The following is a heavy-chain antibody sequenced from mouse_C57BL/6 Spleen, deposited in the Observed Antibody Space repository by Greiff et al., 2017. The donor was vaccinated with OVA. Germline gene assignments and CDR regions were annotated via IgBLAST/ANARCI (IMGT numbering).Heavy chain of an antibody. V-gene: IGHV1-82*01. CDR3: ASVDSSGYDY. Sequence: QVQLQQSGPELVKPGASVKISCKASGYAFSSSWMNWVKQRPGKGLEWIGRIYPGDGDTNYNGKFKGKATLTADKSSSTAYMQLSSLTSEDSAVYFCASVDSSGYDYWGQGTTLTVSS. CDR1: GYAFSSSW. D-gene: IGHD3-2*02. J-gene: IGHJ2*01. CDR2: IYPGDGDT.